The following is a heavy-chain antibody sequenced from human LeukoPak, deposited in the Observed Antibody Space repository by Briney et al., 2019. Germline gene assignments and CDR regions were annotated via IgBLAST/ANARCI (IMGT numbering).Heavy chain of an antibody. V-gene: IGHV4-34*01. CDR3: SRGIPGRSIDY. CDR1: GGSFSGYY. J-gene: IGHJ4*02. D-gene: IGHD3-16*02. Sequence: PSETLSLTCAVYGGSFSGYYWSWIRQPPGKGLEWIGEINCSGSSNYNPSLKSRVTISVDTSKKQFSLKLRSFPAADTAVSYCSRGIPGRSIDYWGQGTLVTVPS. CDR2: INCSGSS.